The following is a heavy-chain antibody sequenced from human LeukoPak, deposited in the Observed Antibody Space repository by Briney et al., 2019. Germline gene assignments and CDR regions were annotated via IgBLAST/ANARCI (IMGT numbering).Heavy chain of an antibody. Sequence: SETLSLTCTVSGGSISSYYWSWIRQPPGKGLEWIGYIYYTGSTNYNPPLKSRVTISVDTSKNQFSLKMSSVTAADTAVYYCARDRVGATPGYYYYGMDVWGQGTTVTVSS. V-gene: IGHV4-59*01. CDR2: IYYTGST. CDR3: ARDRVGATPGYYYYGMDV. J-gene: IGHJ6*02. CDR1: GGSISSYY. D-gene: IGHD1-26*01.